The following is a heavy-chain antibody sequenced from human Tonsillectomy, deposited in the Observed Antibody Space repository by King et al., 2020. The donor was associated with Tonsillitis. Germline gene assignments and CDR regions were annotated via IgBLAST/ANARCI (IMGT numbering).Heavy chain of an antibody. CDR3: AGGTFIAATDSFDY. CDR2: IYYSGST. Sequence: LQLQESGPGLVKPSETLSLTCTVSGGSISSSSYYWGWIRQPPGKGLEWIGSIYYSGSTYYNPSLKSRVTISVDTSKNQFSLKLSSVTVADTAVDYCAGGTFIAATDSFDYWGQGTLVTVSS. CDR1: GGSISSSSYY. J-gene: IGHJ4*02. D-gene: IGHD6-13*01. V-gene: IGHV4-39*01.